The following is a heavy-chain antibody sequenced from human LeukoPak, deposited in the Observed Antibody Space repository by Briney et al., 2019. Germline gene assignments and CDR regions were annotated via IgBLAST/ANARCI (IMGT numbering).Heavy chain of an antibody. Sequence: ASETLSLTCTVSGGSISSSSYYWGWIRQPPGKGLEWIGSIYYSGSTYYNPSLKSRVTMSVDTSKNQLSLKLSSVTGADTAVYYCARTRDTALNYFDVWGRGTLVTVSS. J-gene: IGHJ2*01. CDR2: IYYSGST. CDR1: GGSISSSSYY. D-gene: IGHD5-18*01. V-gene: IGHV4-39*07. CDR3: ARTRDTALNYFDV.